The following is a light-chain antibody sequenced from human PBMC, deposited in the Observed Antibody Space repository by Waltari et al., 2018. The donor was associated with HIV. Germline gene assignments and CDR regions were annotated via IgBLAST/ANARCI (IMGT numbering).Light chain of an antibody. CDR1: TSNIGTNF. CDR3: AAWDDTLNGL. J-gene: IGLJ2*01. CDR2: SNN. V-gene: IGLV1-44*01. Sequence: QSVLTQPPSAPGTPGQNVTIPCSGNTSNIGTNFLNWYQQFPGAAPKLLIYSNNQRPSGVPARFSGSKSGTSASLAISGLQSEDEADYCCAAWDDTLNGLFGGGTKLTVL.